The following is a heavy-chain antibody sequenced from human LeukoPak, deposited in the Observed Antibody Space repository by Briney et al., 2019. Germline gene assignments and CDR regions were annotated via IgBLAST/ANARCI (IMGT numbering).Heavy chain of an antibody. J-gene: IGHJ4*02. CDR2: VHHGGAS. CDR1: GDSITSHSW. D-gene: IGHD6-19*01. V-gene: IGHV4-4*02. Sequence: SETLSLTCAVSGDSITSHSWWSWVRQPPGKGLEWIGEVHHGGASNYDPSLESRVTISENKSKNRFSLNLRSVTAADTATYYCASHVTVLGTRGFDFWGRGTLVTVS. CDR3: ASHVTVLGTRGFDF.